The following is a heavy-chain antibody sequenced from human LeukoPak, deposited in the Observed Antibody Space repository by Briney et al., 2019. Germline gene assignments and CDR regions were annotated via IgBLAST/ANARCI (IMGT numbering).Heavy chain of an antibody. V-gene: IGHV4-59*01. D-gene: IGHD2-2*02. Sequence: SETLSLTCTVSGDSISSYYWSWIRQPPGKGLEWIGYIYYSGSTNYNPSLKSRVTISVDTSKNQFSLKLSSVTTADTAVYYCARGNTALGYWGQGTLVTVSS. J-gene: IGHJ4*02. CDR2: IYYSGST. CDR1: GDSISSYY. CDR3: ARGNTALGY.